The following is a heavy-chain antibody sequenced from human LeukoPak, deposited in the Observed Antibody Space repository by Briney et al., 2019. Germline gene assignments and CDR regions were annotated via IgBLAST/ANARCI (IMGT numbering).Heavy chain of an antibody. Sequence: GGSLRLSCAASGFTLSTFAMIWVRQPPGKGLEWVSSIFPSGGEIHYADSVRGRFTISSDNSKNTLYLQMNSLRAEDTAVYYCARSVYYYYYMDVWGKGATVTVSS. J-gene: IGHJ6*03. CDR2: IFPSGGEI. CDR1: GFTLSTFA. CDR3: ARSVYYYYYMDV. V-gene: IGHV3-23*01.